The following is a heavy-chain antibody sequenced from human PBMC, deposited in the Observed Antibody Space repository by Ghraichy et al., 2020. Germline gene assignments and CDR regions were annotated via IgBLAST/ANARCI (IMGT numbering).Heavy chain of an antibody. CDR2: INHSGST. Sequence: SETLSLTCAVYGGSFSGYYWSWIRQPPGKGLEWIGEINHSGSTNYNPSLKSRVTISVDTSKNQFSLKLSSVTAADTAVYYCARITAMVFRWDQNWFDPWGQGTLVTVSS. CDR3: ARITAMVFRWDQNWFDP. V-gene: IGHV4-34*01. D-gene: IGHD5-18*01. CDR1: GGSFSGYY. J-gene: IGHJ5*02.